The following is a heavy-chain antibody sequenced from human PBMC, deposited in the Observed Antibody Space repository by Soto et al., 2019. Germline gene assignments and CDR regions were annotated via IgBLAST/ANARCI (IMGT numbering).Heavy chain of an antibody. Sequence: GGSLRLSCAASGFTFDDYAMHWVRQAPGKGLEWVSGISWNSGSIGYADSVKGRFTISRDNAKNSLYLQMNSLRAEDTALYYCAKARVSLIAALDYWGQGTLVTVSS. V-gene: IGHV3-9*01. CDR1: GFTFDDYA. D-gene: IGHD6-6*01. J-gene: IGHJ4*02. CDR2: ISWNSGSI. CDR3: AKARVSLIAALDY.